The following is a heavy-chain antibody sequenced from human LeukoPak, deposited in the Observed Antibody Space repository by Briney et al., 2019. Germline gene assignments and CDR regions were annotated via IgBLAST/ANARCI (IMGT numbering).Heavy chain of an antibody. V-gene: IGHV3-23*01. Sequence: GRSLRLSCAASGFTFSSYAMSWVRQAPGKGLEWVSAISGSGGSTYYADSVKGRFTISRDNSKNTLYLQMNSLRAEDTAVYYCAKDNRGKGVGATIDYWGQGTLVTVSS. CDR3: AKDNRGKGVGATIDY. CDR2: ISGSGGST. CDR1: GFTFSSYA. D-gene: IGHD1-26*01. J-gene: IGHJ4*02.